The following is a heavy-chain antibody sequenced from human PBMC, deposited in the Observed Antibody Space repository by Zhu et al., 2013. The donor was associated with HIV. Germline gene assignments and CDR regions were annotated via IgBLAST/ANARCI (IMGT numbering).Heavy chain of an antibody. V-gene: IGHV1-69*01. CDR1: GGTFSTYA. CDR3: ATDAERYSLDNWFDI. D-gene: IGHD5-18*01. CDR2: IIPIFGTA. Sequence: QVQLVQSGAEVKKPGSSVKVSCKVSGGTFSTYAITWVRQAPGQGLEWMGGIIPIFGTANYAQKFQGRVTITADELRNIVYMQMSRLRSDDTAVYYCATDAERYSLDNWFDIWGQGSLVTVSS. J-gene: IGHJ5*02.